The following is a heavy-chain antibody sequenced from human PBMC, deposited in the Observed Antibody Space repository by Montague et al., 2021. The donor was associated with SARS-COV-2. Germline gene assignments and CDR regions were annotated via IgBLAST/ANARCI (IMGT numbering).Heavy chain of an antibody. CDR2: IYYSGST. Sequence: SETLSLTCTVSGGSISSYYWCWIRQPPGTGLEWIWYIYYSGSTNYNPSLKSRVTISVDTSKNQFSLKLTSVTAADTAVYYCARGRDGYYHRVDLFDYWGQGTLVTVSS. CDR3: ARGRDGYYHRVDLFDY. V-gene: IGHV4-59*01. J-gene: IGHJ4*02. D-gene: IGHD4-17*01. CDR1: GGSISSYY.